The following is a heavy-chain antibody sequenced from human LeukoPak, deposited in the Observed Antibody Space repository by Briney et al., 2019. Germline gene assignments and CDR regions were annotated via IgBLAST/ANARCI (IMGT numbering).Heavy chain of an antibody. J-gene: IGHJ4*02. CDR1: GYTFTSYG. D-gene: IGHD2-2*01. CDR2: ISAYNGNT. Sequence: ASVKVSCKSSGYTFTSYGISWVRQAPGQGLEWMGWISAYNGNTNYAQKLQGRVTMTTDTSTSTAYMELRSLRSDDTAVYCCAVRIPAATTLDYWGQGTLVTVSS. V-gene: IGHV1-18*01. CDR3: AVRIPAATTLDY.